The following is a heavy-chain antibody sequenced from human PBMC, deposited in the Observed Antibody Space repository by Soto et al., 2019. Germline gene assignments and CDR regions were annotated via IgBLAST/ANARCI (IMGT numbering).Heavy chain of an antibody. J-gene: IGHJ6*02. CDR3: TRDSRSRDYYGMDV. Sequence: AGGSLRFSCTASGFTFGDYAMSWVRQAPGKGLEWVGFIRSKAYGGTTEYAASVKGRFTISRDDSKSIAYLQMNSLKTEDTAVYYCTRDSRSRDYYGMDVWGQGTTVTVSS. CDR1: GFTFGDYA. CDR2: IRSKAYGGTT. V-gene: IGHV3-49*04.